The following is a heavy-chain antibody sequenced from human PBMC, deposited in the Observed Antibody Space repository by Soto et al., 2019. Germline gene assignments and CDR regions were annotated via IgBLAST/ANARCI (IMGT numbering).Heavy chain of an antibody. CDR3: AFPSGTSEADPGWFDP. CDR2: IIPIFGTA. CDR1: GGTFRSYA. J-gene: IGHJ5*02. Sequence: QVQLVQSGAEMKKPGSSVKVSCKASGGTFRSYAISWVRLAPGQGLEWMGGIIPIFGTANYAQKFQGRVTISADESTSTAYMELSSLRSEDTAVYYCAFPSGTSEADPGWFDPWGQGTLVTVSS. D-gene: IGHD6-13*01. V-gene: IGHV1-69*01.